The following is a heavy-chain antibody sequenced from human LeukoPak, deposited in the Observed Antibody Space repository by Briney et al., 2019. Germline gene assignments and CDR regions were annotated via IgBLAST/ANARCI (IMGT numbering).Heavy chain of an antibody. D-gene: IGHD2-21*01. J-gene: IGHJ4*02. CDR1: GGSISSYY. Sequence: PSETLSLTCTVSGGSISSYYWTWIRQPPGKGLEWVGNTFYSGTINYNPSLRSRVTISVDTSKNQFSLKLTSVTAADTAVYYCATYGGDWKFDSWGQGTLVTVSS. CDR2: TFYSGTI. CDR3: ATYGGDWKFDS. V-gene: IGHV4-59*01.